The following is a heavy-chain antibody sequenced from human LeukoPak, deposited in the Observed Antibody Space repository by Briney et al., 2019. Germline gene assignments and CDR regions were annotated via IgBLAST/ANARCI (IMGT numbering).Heavy chain of an antibody. Sequence: ASVKVSCKASGYTFTSCDINWVRQATGQGLEWMGWMNPNSGNTGYAQKFQGRVTMTRNTSISTAYMELSSLRSEDTAVYYCASATLGYSSSWPENYYYYGMDVWGQGTTVTVSS. D-gene: IGHD6-13*01. CDR1: GYTFTSCD. J-gene: IGHJ6*02. CDR2: MNPNSGNT. CDR3: ASATLGYSSSWPENYYYYGMDV. V-gene: IGHV1-8*01.